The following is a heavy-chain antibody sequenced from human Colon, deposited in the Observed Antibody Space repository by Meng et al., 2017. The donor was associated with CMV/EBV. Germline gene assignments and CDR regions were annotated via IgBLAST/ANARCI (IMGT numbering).Heavy chain of an antibody. Sequence: GESLKISCEASGFTFSHYWMHWVRQAPGKGLEWVSRINTDGRTTDYADSVKGRFTISRDNAKNSLYLQMSSLRAEDTAVYYCARDQESGYYFGMDVWGQGTTVTVSS. V-gene: IGHV3-74*01. CDR1: GFTFSHYW. CDR2: INTDGRTT. J-gene: IGHJ6*02. CDR3: ARDQESGYYFGMDV. D-gene: IGHD3-10*01.